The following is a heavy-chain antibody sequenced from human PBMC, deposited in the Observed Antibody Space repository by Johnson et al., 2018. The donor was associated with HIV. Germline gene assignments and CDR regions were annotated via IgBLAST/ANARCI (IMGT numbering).Heavy chain of an antibody. V-gene: IGHV3-48*03. J-gene: IGHJ3*02. Sequence: VQLVESGGGLVQPGGSLRLFCAASGFSFSSYAINWVRQAPGKGLEWVSVVSGSGGSRYYADSVKGRFTISRDNAKNSLYLQVNSLRAEDTAVYYCARDLGNWDSPRSAFDIWGQGTMVTVSS. CDR1: GFSFSSYA. CDR2: VSGSGGSR. CDR3: ARDLGNWDSPRSAFDI. D-gene: IGHD1/OR15-1a*01.